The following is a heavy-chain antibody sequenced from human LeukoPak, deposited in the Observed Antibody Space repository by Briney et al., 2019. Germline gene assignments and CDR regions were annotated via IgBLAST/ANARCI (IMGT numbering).Heavy chain of an antibody. Sequence: GGSLRLSCAASGFTFSSYEINWVRQAPGKGLEWVSYISSGGITIYYADSVKGRFTISRDNAKNSLYLQMNSLRAEDTAVYYCATLERGYAVAVDYWGQGTLVTVSS. D-gene: IGHD6-19*01. V-gene: IGHV3-48*03. CDR3: ATLERGYAVAVDY. CDR1: GFTFSSYE. J-gene: IGHJ4*02. CDR2: ISSGGITI.